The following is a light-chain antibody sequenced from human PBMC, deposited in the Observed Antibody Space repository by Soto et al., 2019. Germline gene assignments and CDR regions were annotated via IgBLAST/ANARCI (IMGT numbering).Light chain of an antibody. Sequence: QSALTQPASVSVSPGLSITISCTGTSSDVGGYNSVSWYQQHPGKAPKLLIHEVSDRPSGVSSRFSGSKSGNTASLTISGLQAEDEADYYCSSYTSSDTLVFGTGTKVTV. J-gene: IGLJ1*01. CDR2: EVS. V-gene: IGLV2-14*01. CDR1: SSDVGGYNS. CDR3: SSYTSSDTLV.